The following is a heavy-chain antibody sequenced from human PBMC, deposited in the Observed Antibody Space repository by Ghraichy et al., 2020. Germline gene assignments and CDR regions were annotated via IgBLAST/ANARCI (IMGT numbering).Heavy chain of an antibody. Sequence: ASVKVSCKASGYTFTSYGISWVRQAPGQGLEWMGWISAYNGNTNYAQKLQGRVTMTTDTSTSTAYMELRSLRSDDTAVYYCARGGPSRFPNIPPDYWGQGTLVTVSS. CDR1: GYTFTSYG. J-gene: IGHJ4*02. CDR3: ARGGPSRFPNIPPDY. V-gene: IGHV1-18*04. CDR2: ISAYNGNT. D-gene: IGHD1/OR15-1a*01.